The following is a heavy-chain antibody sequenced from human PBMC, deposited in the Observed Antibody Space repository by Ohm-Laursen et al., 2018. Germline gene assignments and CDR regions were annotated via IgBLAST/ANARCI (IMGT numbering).Heavy chain of an antibody. CDR1: GFRFNNYA. J-gene: IGHJ4*02. CDR3: AKPDDWYTNSGPGY. D-gene: IGHD6-6*01. Sequence: SLRLSCAASGFRFNNYAMNWVRRAPGKGLEWVSTLSEDGRSTFYANAVKGRFTISRDNSKNTMFLQMNSLRAEDTAVYYCAKPDDWYTNSGPGYWGQGTLVTVSS. CDR2: LSEDGRST. V-gene: IGHV3-23*01.